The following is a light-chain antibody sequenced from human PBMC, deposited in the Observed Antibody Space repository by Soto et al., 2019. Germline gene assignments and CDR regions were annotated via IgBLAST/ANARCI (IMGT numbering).Light chain of an antibody. CDR2: EVS. V-gene: IGLV2-14*01. Sequence: QSALTQPASVSGSPGQSITISCTGTTSEVGGYDYVSWYQHHAGKGPKLLLFEVSNRPSGVSTRFSGSKSGNTASLTISGLQAEDEADYYCSSYSFTTSLYVFGTGTKVTVL. J-gene: IGLJ1*01. CDR1: TSEVGGYDY. CDR3: SSYSFTTSLYV.